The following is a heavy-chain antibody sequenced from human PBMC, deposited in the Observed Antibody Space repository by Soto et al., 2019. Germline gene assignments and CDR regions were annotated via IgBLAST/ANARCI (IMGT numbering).Heavy chain of an antibody. J-gene: IGHJ4*02. D-gene: IGHD3-22*01. CDR3: ARVPYYDSSGYRDY. Sequence: AGGSLRLSCAASGFTFSSYAMHWVRQAPGKGLEWVAVISYDGSNKYYADSVKGRFTISRDNSKNTLYLQMNSLRAEDTAVYYCARVPYYDSSGYRDYWGQGTLVTVSS. CDR2: ISYDGSNK. V-gene: IGHV3-30-3*01. CDR1: GFTFSSYA.